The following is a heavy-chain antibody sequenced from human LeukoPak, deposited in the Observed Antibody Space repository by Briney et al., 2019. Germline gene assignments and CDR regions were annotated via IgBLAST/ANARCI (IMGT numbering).Heavy chain of an antibody. J-gene: IGHJ4*02. V-gene: IGHV3-21*04. CDR3: AKGEYCSTTSCYTLYY. Sequence: GGSLRLSCAASGFTFSNYSMNWVRQAPGKGLEWVSSISSSSSYIYYADSVKGRFTISKDNSKNTLYLQMNSLRAEDTAVYYCAKGEYCSTTSCYTLYYWGQGTLVTVSS. D-gene: IGHD2-2*02. CDR2: ISSSSSYI. CDR1: GFTFSNYS.